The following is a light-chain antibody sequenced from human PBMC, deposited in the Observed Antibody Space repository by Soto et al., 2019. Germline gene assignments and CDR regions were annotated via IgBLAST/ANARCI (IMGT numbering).Light chain of an antibody. J-gene: IGLJ2*01. V-gene: IGLV4-69*01. Sequence: QAVLTQSPSASASLGASVKLTCTLSSGHSSYAIAWHQQQPEKGPRYLMKLNSDGSHSKGDGIPDRFSGSSSGAARYLTISSLQSEDEADYYCQTWGTKVFGGGTKVTVL. CDR2: LNSDGSH. CDR1: SGHSSYA. CDR3: QTWGTKV.